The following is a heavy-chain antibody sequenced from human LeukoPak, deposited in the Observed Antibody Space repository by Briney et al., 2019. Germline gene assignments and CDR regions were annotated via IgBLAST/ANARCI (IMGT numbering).Heavy chain of an antibody. Sequence: HTGGSLRLSCTVSGFTVSSNSMSWVRQAPGKGLEWVSFIYSGTTHYADSVKGRFTISRDNSKNTLYLQMNSLRAEDTALYYCSKPNDYGDYEFDYWGQGTLVTVSS. CDR2: IYSGTT. CDR1: GFTVSSNS. CDR3: SKPNDYGDYEFDY. V-gene: IGHV3-66*03. J-gene: IGHJ4*02. D-gene: IGHD4-17*01.